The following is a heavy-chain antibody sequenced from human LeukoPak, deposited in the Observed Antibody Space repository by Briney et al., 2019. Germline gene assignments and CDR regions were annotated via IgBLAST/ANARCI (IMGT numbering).Heavy chain of an antibody. CDR3: ATYTHWVAGDV. D-gene: IGHD3-16*01. CDR1: GFTFSESW. V-gene: IGHV3-7*01. CDR2: MNQDGSEK. J-gene: IGHJ6*02. Sequence: PGGSLRLSCAASGFTFSESWMSWVRQAPGKGLEWVANMNQDGSEKDYVDSAKGRFTISRDNARESLYLQMSSLRAEDTAVYYCATYTHWVAGDVWGHGTTVTVSS.